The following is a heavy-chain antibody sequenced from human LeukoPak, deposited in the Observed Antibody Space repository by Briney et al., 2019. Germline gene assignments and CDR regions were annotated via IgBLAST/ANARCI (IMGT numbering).Heavy chain of an antibody. D-gene: IGHD5-18*01. CDR3: ARFERRYSSNY. J-gene: IGHJ4*02. Sequence: GESLKISCKGSGYSFTSYWIGWVRQMLGKGLEWMGIIYPGDSDTRYSPSFQGQVTISADKSISTAYLQWSSLKASDTATYYCARFERRYSSNYWGQGTLVTVSS. CDR1: GYSFTSYW. V-gene: IGHV5-51*01. CDR2: IYPGDSDT.